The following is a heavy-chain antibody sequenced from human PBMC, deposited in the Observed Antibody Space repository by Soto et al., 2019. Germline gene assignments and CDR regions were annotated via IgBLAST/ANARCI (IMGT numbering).Heavy chain of an antibody. V-gene: IGHV3-30-3*01. D-gene: IGHD3-22*01. CDR2: ISYDGSNK. Sequence: QVQLVESGGGVVQPGRSPRLSCAASGFTFSSYTMNWVRQAPGKGLEWVAVISYDGSNKYYADSVKGRFTISRENSQNTLDLQMNSLRADDTAVYYFVRVVGYSDSSGFFDYWGQGTLLTVSS. CDR3: VRVVGYSDSSGFFDY. CDR1: GFTFSSYT. J-gene: IGHJ4*02.